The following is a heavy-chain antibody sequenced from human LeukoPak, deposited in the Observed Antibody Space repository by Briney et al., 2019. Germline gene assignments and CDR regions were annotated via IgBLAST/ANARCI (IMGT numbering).Heavy chain of an antibody. J-gene: IGHJ3*02. CDR3: ARESRAYCGGDCYFAFDI. Sequence: PSETLSLTCTVSGASISSGGYYWSWIRQHPGKGLEWIGYIYYSGSTYYNPSLKSRVTISVDTSKNQFSLKLSSVTAADTAVYYCARESRAYCGGDCYFAFDIWGQGTMVTVSS. CDR1: GASISSGGYY. D-gene: IGHD2-21*02. CDR2: IYYSGST. V-gene: IGHV4-31*03.